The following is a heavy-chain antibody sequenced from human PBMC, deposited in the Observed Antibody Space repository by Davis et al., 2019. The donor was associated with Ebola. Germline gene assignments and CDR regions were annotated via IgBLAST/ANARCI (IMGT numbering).Heavy chain of an antibody. CDR3: AREGYDFWSGGYYYYGMDV. V-gene: IGHV1-2*04. Sequence: AASVKVSCKASGGTFSSYAISWVRQAPGQGLEWMGWINPNSGGTNYAQKFQGWVTMTRDTSISTAYMELSSLRSEDTAVYYCAREGYDFWSGGYYYYGMDVWGQGTTVTVSS. CDR2: INPNSGGT. J-gene: IGHJ6*02. D-gene: IGHD3-3*01. CDR1: GGTFSSYA.